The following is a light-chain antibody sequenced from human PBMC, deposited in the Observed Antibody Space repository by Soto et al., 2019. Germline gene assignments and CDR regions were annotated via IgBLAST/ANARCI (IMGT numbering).Light chain of an antibody. Sequence: QSALTQPSSASGSPGQSVTISCTGISADLGGYNYVSWYQQHPGKAPRLIIYEFTKRPSGVPDRFSGSNSANTASLTVSGLQAEDEADYYCGSYTDTNTGLFGGGTKLTVL. CDR2: EFT. V-gene: IGLV2-8*01. J-gene: IGLJ2*01. CDR3: GSYTDTNTGL. CDR1: SADLGGYNY.